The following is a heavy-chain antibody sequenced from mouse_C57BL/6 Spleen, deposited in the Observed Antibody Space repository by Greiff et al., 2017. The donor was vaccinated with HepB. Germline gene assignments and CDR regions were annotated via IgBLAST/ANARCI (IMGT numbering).Heavy chain of an antibody. CDR1: GYTFTDYE. J-gene: IGHJ3*01. V-gene: IGHV1-15*01. CDR3: TNHYYGSSGFAY. CDR2: IDPETGGT. D-gene: IGHD1-1*01. Sequence: QVQLQQSGAELVRPGASVTLSCKASGYTFTDYEMHWVKQTPVHGLEWIGAIDPETGGTAYNQKFKGKAILTADKSSSTAYMELRSLTSEDSAVYYCTNHYYGSSGFAYWGQGTLVTVSA.